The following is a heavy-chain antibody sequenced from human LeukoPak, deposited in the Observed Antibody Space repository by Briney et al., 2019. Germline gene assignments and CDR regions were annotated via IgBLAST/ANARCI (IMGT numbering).Heavy chain of an antibody. D-gene: IGHD2-2*01. CDR3: AKSDGDIVVVPAVPGDY. CDR1: GFTFSSYA. Sequence: GGSLRLSCAASGFTFSSYAMSWVRQAPGKGLEWVSAISGSGGSTYYADSVKGRFTISRDNSKNTLYLQMNSLRAEDTAVYYCAKSDGDIVVVPAVPGDYWGQGTLVTVSS. J-gene: IGHJ4*02. CDR2: ISGSGGST. V-gene: IGHV3-23*01.